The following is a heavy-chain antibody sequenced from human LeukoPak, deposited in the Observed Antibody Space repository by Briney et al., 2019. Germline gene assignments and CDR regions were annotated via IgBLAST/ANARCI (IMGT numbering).Heavy chain of an antibody. V-gene: IGHV3-48*01. CDR1: GFTFSSYG. CDR2: ISSSSSTI. Sequence: PGGSLRLSCAASGFTFSSYGMTWVRQAPGKGLEWVSYISSSSSTIYYADSVKGRFTISRDNARNSLYLQMNSLRAEDTAVYYCARALEMATIWSPQGYWGQGTLVTVSS. J-gene: IGHJ4*02. CDR3: ARALEMATIWSPQGY. D-gene: IGHD5-24*01.